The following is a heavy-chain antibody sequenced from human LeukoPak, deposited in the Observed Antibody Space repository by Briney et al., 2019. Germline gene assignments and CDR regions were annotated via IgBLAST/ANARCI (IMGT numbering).Heavy chain of an antibody. Sequence: GGSLRLSCAASGFTFSSYSMNWVRQAPGKGLEWVSSISSSSSYIYYADSVKGRFTISRDNAKNSLYLQMNSLRAEDTAVYYCARCKLKGVNRFDPWGQGTLVTVSS. J-gene: IGHJ5*02. CDR2: ISSSSSYI. V-gene: IGHV3-21*01. CDR3: ARCKLKGVNRFDP. CDR1: GFTFSSYS. D-gene: IGHD3-10*01.